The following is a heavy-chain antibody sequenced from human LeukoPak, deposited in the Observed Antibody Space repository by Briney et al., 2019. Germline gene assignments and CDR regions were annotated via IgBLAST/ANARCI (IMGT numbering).Heavy chain of an antibody. V-gene: IGHV3-33*01. Sequence: GGSLRLSCAASGFIFSTHGMHWVRQAPGKGLEWVAVIWYDGSNKNYADSVRGRFTISRDNSKKTLYLEMSSLRGEDTAVYYCVREATSTGHYMLDYWGQGTLVAVSA. CDR1: GFIFSTHG. CDR2: IWYDGSNK. CDR3: VREATSTGHYMLDY. J-gene: IGHJ4*02. D-gene: IGHD3-9*01.